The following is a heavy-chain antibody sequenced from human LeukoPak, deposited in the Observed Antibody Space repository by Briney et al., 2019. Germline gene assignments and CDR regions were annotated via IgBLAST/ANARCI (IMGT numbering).Heavy chain of an antibody. J-gene: IGHJ6*03. CDR1: GITFSNHA. D-gene: IGHD5-24*01. CDR3: AKGGAATMRDGYNYYYYYMEV. Sequence: GESLRLSCAASGITFSNHAMSWVRQAPGKGLEWVSLISGSGGHTYYGDSVKGRFTISRDNSTNRLYLQMNSLRPEDTAVYYCAKGGAATMRDGYNYYYYYMEVWGRGTTVTVSS. V-gene: IGHV3-23*01. CDR2: ISGSGGHT.